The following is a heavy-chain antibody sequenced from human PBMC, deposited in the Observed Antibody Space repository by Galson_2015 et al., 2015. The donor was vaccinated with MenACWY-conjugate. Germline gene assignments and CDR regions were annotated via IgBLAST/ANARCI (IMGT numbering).Heavy chain of an antibody. CDR1: GFTFSRYS. V-gene: IGHV3-48*04. J-gene: IGHJ6*02. CDR2: ISSSSSTI. D-gene: IGHD3-10*01. Sequence: SLRLSCAASGFTFSRYSMNWVRQAPGKGLEWVSYISSSSSTIYYADSVKGRFTIFRDNAKNSLYLQMNSLRAEDTAVYYCARDSERGSGTYYYYYYGMDVWGQGTTVTVSS. CDR3: ARDSERGSGTYYYYYYGMDV.